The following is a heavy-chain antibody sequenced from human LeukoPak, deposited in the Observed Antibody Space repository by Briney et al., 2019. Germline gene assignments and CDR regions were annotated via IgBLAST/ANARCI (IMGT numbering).Heavy chain of an antibody. CDR3: AREAPSSTSFPYYFYMDV. CDR1: GYIFTDYH. CDR2: INPKSGGT. J-gene: IGHJ6*03. V-gene: IGHV1-2*02. Sequence: ASVKVSCKASGYIFTDYHIHWLRQTPGQGFEWMGWINPKSGGTKYAQKFQGGVTMTRDTSISTVYMEVSSLRSDDTGVYYCAREAPSSTSFPYYFYMDVWGKGTTVTVSS.